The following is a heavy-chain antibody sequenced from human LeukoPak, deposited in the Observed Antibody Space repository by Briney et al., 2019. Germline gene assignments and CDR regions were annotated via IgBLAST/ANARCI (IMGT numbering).Heavy chain of an antibody. CDR3: ARELTQYYYDSSGYLGYFDY. Sequence: SETLSLTCTVSGDSISSSSYFWAWIRQPPGKGLEWIASISYSGSTYYNPSLKSRVTISVDTSKNQFSLKLRSVTAADTTMYYCARELTQYYYDSSGYLGYFDYWGQGTLVTVSS. CDR1: GDSISSSSYF. V-gene: IGHV4-39*02. J-gene: IGHJ4*02. D-gene: IGHD3-22*01. CDR2: ISYSGST.